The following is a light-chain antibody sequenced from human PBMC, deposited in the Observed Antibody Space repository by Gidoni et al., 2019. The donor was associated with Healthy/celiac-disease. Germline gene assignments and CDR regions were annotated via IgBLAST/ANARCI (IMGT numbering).Light chain of an antibody. CDR3: QQYDNLPSLT. V-gene: IGKV1-33*01. CDR2: DAS. CDR1: QDISNY. J-gene: IGKJ4*01. Sequence: DIQFTQSPSSLSASVGDRVTITCQASQDISNYLNWYQQKPGKAPKLLIYDASNLETGVPSRFSGSGSGTDFTFTISSLQPEDIATYYCQQYDNLPSLTFGGGTKVEIK.